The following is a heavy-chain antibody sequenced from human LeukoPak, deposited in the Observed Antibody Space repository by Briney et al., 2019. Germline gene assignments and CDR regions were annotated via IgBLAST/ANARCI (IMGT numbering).Heavy chain of an antibody. J-gene: IGHJ4*02. CDR3: ARIHYGSGSYYNHFDY. CDR1: GFTFSNYA. D-gene: IGHD3-10*01. Sequence: PGRSLRLSCAASGFTFSNYAMHWVRQAPGKGLEWVAVISYDGSNKYYADSVKGRFTISRDNSKNTLYLQMNSLRAEDTAVYYCARIHYGSGSYYNHFDYWGQGTLVTVSS. CDR2: ISYDGSNK. V-gene: IGHV3-30-3*01.